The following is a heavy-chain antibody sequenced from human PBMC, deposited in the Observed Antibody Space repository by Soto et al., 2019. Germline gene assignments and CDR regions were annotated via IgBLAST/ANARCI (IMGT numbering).Heavy chain of an antibody. V-gene: IGHV3-64*01. CDR3: ARAYFTAYDL. D-gene: IGHD3-10*01. CDR1: GFTFSSYP. Sequence: GGSLRLSCAASGFTFSSYPMHWVRRAPGKGLEYVSAITSNGGSTFYANSVKGRFTISRDNSHNTPYLQMGSLTADDMAVYYCARAYFTAYDLWGHGTLVTVSS. J-gene: IGHJ5*02. CDR2: ITSNGGST.